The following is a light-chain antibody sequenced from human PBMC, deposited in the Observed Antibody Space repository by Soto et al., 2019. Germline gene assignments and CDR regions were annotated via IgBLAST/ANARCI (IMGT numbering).Light chain of an antibody. V-gene: IGLV2-23*02. Sequence: QSALTQPASVSGSPRRSITISCTGTNSDVGSYNLVSWFQQHPGKAPKLVIYEVTKRPSGVSDRFSGSKSGNPASLTISGLQAEDEADYYCFSYAGDSVYVFGTGTKVTVL. CDR3: FSYAGDSVYV. CDR1: NSDVGSYNL. J-gene: IGLJ1*01. CDR2: EVT.